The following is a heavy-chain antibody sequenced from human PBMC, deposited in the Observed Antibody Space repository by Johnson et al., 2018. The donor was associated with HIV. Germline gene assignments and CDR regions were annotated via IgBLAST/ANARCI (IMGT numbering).Heavy chain of an antibody. J-gene: IGHJ3*02. CDR2: ISWNSGII. D-gene: IGHD6-6*01. CDR3: ANFRYSSSPDAFDI. V-gene: IGHV3-9*01. Sequence: VQLVESGGGLVQPGRSLRLTCAASGFIFDDYAMYWVRQAPGKGLEWVSGISWNSGIIGYADSVKGRFTISRDNAKNSLYLQMNSLRAEDTAVYYCANFRYSSSPDAFDIWGQGTMVTVSS. CDR1: GFIFDDYA.